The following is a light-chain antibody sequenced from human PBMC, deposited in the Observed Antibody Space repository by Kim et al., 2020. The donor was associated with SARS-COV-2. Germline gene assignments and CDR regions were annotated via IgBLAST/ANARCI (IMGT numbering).Light chain of an antibody. J-gene: IGKJ1*01. CDR3: QQYNSYWT. CDR2: DAS. V-gene: IGKV1-5*01. Sequence: SASVRDRVTITCRASQSISSWLAWYQQKPGKAPKLLIYDASSLESGVPSRFSGSGSGTEFTLTISSLQPDDFATYYCQQYNSYWTFGQGTKVEIK. CDR1: QSISSW.